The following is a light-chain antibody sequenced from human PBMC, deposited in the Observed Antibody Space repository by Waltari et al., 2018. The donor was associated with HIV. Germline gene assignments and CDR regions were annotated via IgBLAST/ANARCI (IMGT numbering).Light chain of an antibody. CDR3: QQYGSSPQT. CDR1: QIVSSSS. V-gene: IGKV3-20*01. J-gene: IGKJ2*01. CDR2: GAS. Sequence: EIVLTQSPRTLSLSPGERATLSCRAIQIVSSSSLAWYQQKPGQAPRPRIYGASSRATGIPDRFSGSGSGTDFTLTISRLEPEDFVVYYCQQYGSSPQTFGQGTKLEIK.